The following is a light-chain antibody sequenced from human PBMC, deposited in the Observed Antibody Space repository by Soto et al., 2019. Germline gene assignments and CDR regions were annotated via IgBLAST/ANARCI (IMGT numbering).Light chain of an antibody. CDR2: GAS. CDR3: QQYNNWPLALT. Sequence: EIVMTQSPATLSVSPGERATLSCRASQSGSSNLSWYQQKPCQAPRPLIYGASTRATGIPARFSGSGSGTEFTLTISSLQSEDFAVYYCQQYNNWPLALTFGGGTKVEIK. J-gene: IGKJ4*01. CDR1: QSGSSN. V-gene: IGKV3-15*01.